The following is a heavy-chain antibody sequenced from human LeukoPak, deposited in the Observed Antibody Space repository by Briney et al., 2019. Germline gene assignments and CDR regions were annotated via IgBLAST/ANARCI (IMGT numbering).Heavy chain of an antibody. CDR1: GASISGYY. J-gene: IGHJ4*02. CDR3: ARDLRAALDY. V-gene: IGHV4-59*01. D-gene: IGHD6-6*01. CDR2: IYYSGST. Sequence: PSETLSLTCTVSGASISGYYWSWIRQPPGKGLGWIGYIYYSGSTNYNPSLKSRVTISVDTSKNQFSLKLSSVTAADTAVYYCARDLRAALDYWGQGTLVTVSS.